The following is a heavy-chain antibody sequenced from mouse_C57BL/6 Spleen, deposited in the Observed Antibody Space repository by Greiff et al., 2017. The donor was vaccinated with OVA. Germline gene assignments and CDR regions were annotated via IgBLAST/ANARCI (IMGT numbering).Heavy chain of an antibody. D-gene: IGHD6-1*01. CDR3: TRQPFDV. V-gene: IGHV1-15*01. CDR1: GYTFTDYE. Sequence: VKLVESGAELVRPGASVTLSCKASGYTFTDYEMHWVKQTPVHGLEWIGAIDPETGTAYNQKFKGKAILTADKSSSTAYMELRSLTSEDSAVYYCTRQPFDVWGTGTTVTVSS. CDR2: IDPETGT. J-gene: IGHJ1*03.